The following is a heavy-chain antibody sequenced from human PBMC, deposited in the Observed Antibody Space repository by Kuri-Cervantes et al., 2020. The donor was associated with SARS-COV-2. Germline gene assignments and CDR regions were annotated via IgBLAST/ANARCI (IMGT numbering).Heavy chain of an antibody. D-gene: IGHD1-20*01. CDR2: ISSSSSYI. Sequence: GESLKISCAASGFTFSNAWMSWVRQAPGKGLEWVSSISSSSSYIYYADSVKGRFTISRDNAKNSLYLQMNSLRAEDTAVYYCARDLGNNWNDPFDYWGQGTLVTVSS. CDR3: ARDLGNNWNDPFDY. J-gene: IGHJ4*02. CDR1: GFTFSNAW. V-gene: IGHV3-21*01.